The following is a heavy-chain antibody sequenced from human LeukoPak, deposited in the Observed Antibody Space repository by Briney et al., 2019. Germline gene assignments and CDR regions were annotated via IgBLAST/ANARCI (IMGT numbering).Heavy chain of an antibody. CDR2: ISWNSGSI. CDR3: AKGSLAAAADWNWFDP. V-gene: IGHV3-9*01. Sequence: PGGSLRLSCAASGFAFSSYAMSWVRRAPGKGLEWVSGISWNSGSIGYADSVKGRFTISRDNAKNSLYLQMNSLRAEDTALYYCAKGSLAAAADWNWFDPWGQGTLVTVSS. CDR1: GFAFSSYA. J-gene: IGHJ5*02. D-gene: IGHD6-13*01.